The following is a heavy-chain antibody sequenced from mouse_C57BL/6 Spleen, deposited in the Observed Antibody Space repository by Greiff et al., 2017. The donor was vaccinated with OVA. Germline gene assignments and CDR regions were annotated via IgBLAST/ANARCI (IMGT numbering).Heavy chain of an antibody. Sequence: QVQLQQPGAELVRPGSSVKLSCKASGYTFTSYWMHWVKQRPIQGLEWIGNIDPSDSETHYNQKFKDKATLTVDKSSSTAYMQLSSLTSEDSAVYYCARSGASDYDEAWFAYWGQGTLVTVSA. J-gene: IGHJ3*01. D-gene: IGHD2-4*01. CDR1: GYTFTSYW. CDR3: ARSGASDYDEAWFAY. V-gene: IGHV1-52*01. CDR2: IDPSDSET.